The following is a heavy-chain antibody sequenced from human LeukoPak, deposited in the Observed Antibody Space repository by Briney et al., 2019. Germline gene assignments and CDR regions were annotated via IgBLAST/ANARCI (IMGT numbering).Heavy chain of an antibody. CDR2: ISGSGGST. CDR1: GFTFSSYA. CDR3: AKEGGRFLEWLLYAGGADY. J-gene: IGHJ4*02. D-gene: IGHD3-3*01. V-gene: IGHV3-23*01. Sequence: GGSLRLSCAASGFTFSSYAMSWVRQAPGKGLEWVSAISGSGGSTYYADSVKGRFTISRDNSKNTLYLQMNSLRAEDTAVYYCAKEGGRFLEWLLYAGGADYWGQGTLVTVSS.